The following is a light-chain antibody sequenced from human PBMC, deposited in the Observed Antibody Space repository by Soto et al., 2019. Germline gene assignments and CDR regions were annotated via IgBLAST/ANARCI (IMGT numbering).Light chain of an antibody. V-gene: IGLV2-14*01. CDR2: EVS. Sequence: QSARTQPASVSGSPGQSITISCTGTSSDVGGYNYVSWFQHHPGKVPKLMIYEVSHRPSGVSDRFSGSKSGSTASLTISGLQAEDEADYYCCSFTNSYTWVFGGGTQLTVL. CDR1: SSDVGGYNY. J-gene: IGLJ3*02. CDR3: CSFTNSYTWV.